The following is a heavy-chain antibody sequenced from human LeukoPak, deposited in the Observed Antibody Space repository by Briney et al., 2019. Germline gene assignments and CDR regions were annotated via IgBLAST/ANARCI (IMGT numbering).Heavy chain of an antibody. CDR3: ARRPVLRYFDWLSYSDY. D-gene: IGHD3-9*01. V-gene: IGHV4-39*01. Sequence: SSETLSLTCTVSGGSISSSSYYWGWIRQPPGKGLEWIGSIYYSGSTYYNPSLKSRVTISVDTSKNQFSLKLSSVTAADTAVYYCARRPVLRYFDWLSYSDYWGQGTLVTVSS. CDR2: IYYSGST. J-gene: IGHJ4*02. CDR1: GGSISSSSYY.